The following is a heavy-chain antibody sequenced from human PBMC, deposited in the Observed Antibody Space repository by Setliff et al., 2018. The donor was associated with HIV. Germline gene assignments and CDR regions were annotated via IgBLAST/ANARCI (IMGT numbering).Heavy chain of an antibody. V-gene: IGHV4-59*01. D-gene: IGHD3-22*01. J-gene: IGHJ6*02. Sequence: SETLSLTCTVSGGSISSDYWSWIRQPPGKGLEWIGYIYYSGSTTYNPSLKSRVTISVATSKNQFSLKLNSVTTADTAVYYCARSRTSSGYYGVTGYGMDVWGQGATVTVSS. CDR1: GGSISSDY. CDR2: IYYSGST. CDR3: ARSRTSSGYYGVTGYGMDV.